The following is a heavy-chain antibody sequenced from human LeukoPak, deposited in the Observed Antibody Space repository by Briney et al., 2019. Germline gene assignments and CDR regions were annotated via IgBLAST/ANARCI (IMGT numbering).Heavy chain of an antibody. Sequence: GGSLRLSCAASGFTFSSYWMHWVRQAPGKGLVWVSRINTDGSSTSYADSVKGRFTISRDNAKNTLYLQMNSLRAEDTAVYYCARVRGYCSSTSCYNAAPYYYMDVWGKGTTVTVSS. CDR3: ARVRGYCSSTSCYNAAPYYYMDV. CDR2: INTDGSST. J-gene: IGHJ6*03. V-gene: IGHV3-74*01. CDR1: GFTFSSYW. D-gene: IGHD2-2*02.